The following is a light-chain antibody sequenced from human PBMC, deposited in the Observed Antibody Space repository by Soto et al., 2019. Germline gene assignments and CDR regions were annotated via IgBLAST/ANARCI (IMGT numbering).Light chain of an antibody. CDR1: QSVSNNY. Sequence: EIVLTQSPGTLSLSPGDTAALSCRASQSVSNNYLAWYQQKPGQAPRFLIYGASSRATGIPDRFSGSASGTDFTLTISRLEPEDFAVYYCQQYGTSPRMFGQGTKVDI. CDR3: QQYGTSPRM. CDR2: GAS. J-gene: IGKJ1*01. V-gene: IGKV3-20*01.